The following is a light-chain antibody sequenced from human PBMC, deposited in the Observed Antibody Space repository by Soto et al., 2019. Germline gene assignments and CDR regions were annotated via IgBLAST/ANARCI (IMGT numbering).Light chain of an antibody. CDR2: HAS. CDR3: LQDYGDSWT. V-gene: IGKV3-15*01. CDR1: QSVSDK. Sequence: EIVMTQSPATLSVSPGERAPLSCRASQSVSDKLAWYQQKHGQAPRLLIYHASTRATGIPARFSGSRSGTEFTITISSLQPEDFASYYCLQDYGDSWTFGQGTKVDIK. J-gene: IGKJ1*01.